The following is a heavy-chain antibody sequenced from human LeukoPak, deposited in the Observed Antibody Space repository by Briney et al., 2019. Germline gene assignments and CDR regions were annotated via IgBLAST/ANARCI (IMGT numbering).Heavy chain of an antibody. D-gene: IGHD1-26*01. Sequence: SETLSLTCTVSGDSINSYYWSWIRQPPGKGLEWIGYIYYSGRTNYNPSLKSRLTISVDTSTNQFSLKLSSVTAADTAVYYCARRVWATTISRDGFDIWGQGTMVTVSS. CDR3: ARRVWATTISRDGFDI. J-gene: IGHJ3*02. CDR1: GDSINSYY. V-gene: IGHV4-59*01. CDR2: IYYSGRT.